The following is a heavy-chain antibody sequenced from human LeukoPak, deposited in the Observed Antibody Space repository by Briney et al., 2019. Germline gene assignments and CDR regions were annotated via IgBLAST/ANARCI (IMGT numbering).Heavy chain of an antibody. CDR3: ARQGSGGRSFDV. CDR2: IYYSGST. CDR1: GGSISSGGYY. J-gene: IGHJ3*01. D-gene: IGHD1-26*01. Sequence: SETLSLTCTVSGGSISSGGYYWSWIRQHPGKGLEWIGYIYYSGSTYYNPSLKSRVTISVDTSKNQFSLKLSSVTAADTAVYYCARQGSGGRSFDVWGQGTMVTVSS. V-gene: IGHV4-31*03.